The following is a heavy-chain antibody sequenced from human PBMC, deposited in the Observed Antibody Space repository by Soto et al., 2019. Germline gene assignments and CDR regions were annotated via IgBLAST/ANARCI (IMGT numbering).Heavy chain of an antibody. J-gene: IGHJ4*02. V-gene: IGHV1-24*01. CDR3: ATWMVRGVIAASSFDD. Sequence: ASVKVSCKVSGYTLTELSMHWVRQAPGKGLEWMGGFDPEDGETIYAQKFQGRVTMTEDTSTDTAYMELSSLRSEDTAVYYCATWMVRGVIAASSFDDWGQGTVVTVSS. CDR2: FDPEDGET. D-gene: IGHD3-10*01. CDR1: GYTLTELS.